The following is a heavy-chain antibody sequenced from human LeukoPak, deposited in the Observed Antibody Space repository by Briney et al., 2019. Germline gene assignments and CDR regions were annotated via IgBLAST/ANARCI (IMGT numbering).Heavy chain of an antibody. CDR3: AKSRYYYDSSGYLLDY. CDR1: GFTFSSYA. CDR2: ISYDGSNK. J-gene: IGHJ4*02. D-gene: IGHD3-22*01. V-gene: IGHV3-30*04. Sequence: GGSLRLSCAASGFTFSSYAMHWVRQAPGKGLEWVAVISYDGSNKYYADSVKGRFTISRDNSKNTLYLQMNSLRAEDTAVYYCAKSRYYYDSSGYLLDYWGQGTLVTVSS.